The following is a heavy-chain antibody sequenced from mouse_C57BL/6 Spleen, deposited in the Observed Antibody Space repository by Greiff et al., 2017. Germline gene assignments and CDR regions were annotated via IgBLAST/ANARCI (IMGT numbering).Heavy chain of an antibody. V-gene: IGHV1-82*01. CDR1: GYAFSSSW. CDR3: ARWGYDDDGY. D-gene: IGHD2-4*01. Sequence: QVQLQQSGPELVKPGASVKISCKASGYAFSSSWMNWVKQRPGKGLEWIGRIYPGDGDTNYNGKFKGKATLTADKSSSTAYMQLSSLTAEDSAVYFGARWGYDDDGYWGQGTTLTVAS. J-gene: IGHJ2*01. CDR2: IYPGDGDT.